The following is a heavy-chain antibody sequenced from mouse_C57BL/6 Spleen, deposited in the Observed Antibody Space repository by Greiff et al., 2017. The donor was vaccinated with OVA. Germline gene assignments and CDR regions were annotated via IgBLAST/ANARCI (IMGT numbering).Heavy chain of an antibody. CDR3: ASHCGRRSRYFDL. Sequence: QVQLQQPGAELVRPGSSVKLSCKASGYTFPSYWMHWVKQRPIQGLEWIGNIEPSDSETHYNQKFKDKATLTVDKSSITAYMHLSSQTSEASAVYYYASHCGRRSRYFDLWGTVTTFTVSS. CDR1: GYTFPSYW. CDR2: IEPSDSET. J-gene: IGHJ1*03. V-gene: IGHV1-52*01.